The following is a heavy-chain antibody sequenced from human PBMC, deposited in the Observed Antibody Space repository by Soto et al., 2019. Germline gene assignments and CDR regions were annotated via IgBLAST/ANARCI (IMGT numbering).Heavy chain of an antibody. V-gene: IGHV1-2*02. CDR2: INPNSGGT. J-gene: IGHJ4*02. CDR3: ASSAVGGTAGLDF. CDR1: GYTFSGFD. D-gene: IGHD6-19*01. Sequence: SVKASCKASGYTFSGFDMHWVRQAPGQGLEWMGWINPNSGGTKSAEKFQGRVTMTRDTSISTAYMELSRLTSDDTAVFYCASSAVGGTAGLDFWGQGTRVTVS.